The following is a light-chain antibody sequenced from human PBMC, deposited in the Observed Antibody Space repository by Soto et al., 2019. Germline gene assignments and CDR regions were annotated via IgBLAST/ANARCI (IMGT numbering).Light chain of an antibody. CDR2: DVT. V-gene: IGLV2-11*01. J-gene: IGLJ1*01. CDR1: SSIIGGLKY. Sequence: QSALTQPRSVSGSPGQSVTISCTGTSSIIGGLKYVSWYQQHPGKAPQLLIYDVTKRPSGVPDRFSGSKSGNTASLTISGHQAEDEADYYCCSYAGSYVFGTGTKLTVL. CDR3: CSYAGSYV.